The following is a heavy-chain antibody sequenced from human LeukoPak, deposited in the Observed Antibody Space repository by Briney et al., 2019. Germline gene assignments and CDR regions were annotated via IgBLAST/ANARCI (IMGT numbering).Heavy chain of an antibody. V-gene: IGHV4-59*01. J-gene: IGHJ4*02. CDR3: ARDRLLWSH. CDR1: GGSISTYY. D-gene: IGHD2-15*01. CDR2: IYNSGST. Sequence: SETLSLTCTVSGGSISTYYWSWIRQPPGKGLEWIGYIYNSGSTNYNPSLKSRVTISVDTSKNQFSLKLSSVTAADTAVYYCARDRLLWSHWGQGTLVTVSS.